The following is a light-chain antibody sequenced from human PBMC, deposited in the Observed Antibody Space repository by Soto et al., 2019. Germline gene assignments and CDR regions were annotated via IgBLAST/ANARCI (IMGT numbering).Light chain of an antibody. V-gene: IGKV1-5*01. J-gene: IGKJ4*01. CDR2: DAS. CDR1: QSISSW. Sequence: DFQMTQSPSTLSASVGDRVTITCRASQSISSWLAWYQQKPGKAPKLLIYDASSLESGVPSRFSGSGSGTEFTLTISSLQPDDFATYYCQQYNSYLTFGGGTKVEIK. CDR3: QQYNSYLT.